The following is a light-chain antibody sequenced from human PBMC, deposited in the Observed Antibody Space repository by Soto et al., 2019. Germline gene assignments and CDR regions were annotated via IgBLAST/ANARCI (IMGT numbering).Light chain of an antibody. CDR3: QQYKT. Sequence: EIGLTQSAATLSLSPGERATLSCRASQSVNSHLGWYQQQPGQAPRLLIYDASNRATGIADRFSGGGSGTDFTLTISRLEPEDFAVYYCQQYKTFGQGTKVDIK. CDR2: DAS. V-gene: IGKV3-11*01. J-gene: IGKJ1*01. CDR1: QSVNSH.